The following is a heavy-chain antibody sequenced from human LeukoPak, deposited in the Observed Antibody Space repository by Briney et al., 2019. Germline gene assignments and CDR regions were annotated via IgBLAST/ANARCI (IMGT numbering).Heavy chain of an antibody. J-gene: IGHJ4*02. D-gene: IGHD5-12*01. Sequence: ASVKVSCKASGFTFTNYGISWVRQAPGQGLEWMAWISVDNGNTNYIQKLQGRLTLTTDTSTSTAYMELRNLRSDDTAVYYCARDSWARAYDIDYWGQGTLATVSS. CDR2: ISVDNGNT. CDR1: GFTFTNYG. CDR3: ARDSWARAYDIDY. V-gene: IGHV1-18*01.